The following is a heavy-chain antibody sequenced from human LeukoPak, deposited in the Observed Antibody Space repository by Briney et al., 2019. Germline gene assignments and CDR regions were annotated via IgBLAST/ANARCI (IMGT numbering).Heavy chain of an antibody. CDR2: ISSSSSYI. D-gene: IGHD1-26*01. CDR1: GFTFSSYA. J-gene: IGHJ3*02. Sequence: PGGPLRLSCAASGFTFSSYAMHWVRQAPGKGLEWVSSISSSSSYIYYADSVKGRFTISRDNAKNSLYLQMNSLRAEDTAVYYCARDRRSIVGARGAFDTWGQGTMVTVSS. CDR3: ARDRRSIVGARGAFDT. V-gene: IGHV3-21*01.